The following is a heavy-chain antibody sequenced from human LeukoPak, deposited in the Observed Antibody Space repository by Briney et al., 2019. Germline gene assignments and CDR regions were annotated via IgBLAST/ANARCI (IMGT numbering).Heavy chain of an antibody. Sequence: GESLKISCKGSGYSFTSYWIGWVRQMPGKGLEWVGIIYPGDSDTRYSPSFQGQVTISADKSISTAYLQWSSLKASDTAMYYCARLAGRYSSGENYFDYWGQGTLVTVSS. J-gene: IGHJ4*02. CDR3: ARLAGRYSSGENYFDY. CDR1: GYSFTSYW. CDR2: IYPGDSDT. D-gene: IGHD6-19*01. V-gene: IGHV5-51*01.